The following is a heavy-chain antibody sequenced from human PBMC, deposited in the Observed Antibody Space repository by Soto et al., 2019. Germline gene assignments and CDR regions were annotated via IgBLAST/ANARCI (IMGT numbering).Heavy chain of an antibody. CDR1: GGSMTSDHW. D-gene: IGHD3-10*01. CDR2: IYHSGST. Sequence: PSETLSLTCAVSGGSMTSDHWWTWVRQPPGKGLEWIGEIYHSGSTNHNPSLKGRVTISADKSNNQFSLRLTSVTAADTAIYYCVRDMGYWGQGTLVTGSS. CDR3: VRDMGY. V-gene: IGHV4-4*02. J-gene: IGHJ4*02.